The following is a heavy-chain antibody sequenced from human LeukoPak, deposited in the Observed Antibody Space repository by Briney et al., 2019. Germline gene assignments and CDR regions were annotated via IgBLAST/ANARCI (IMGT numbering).Heavy chain of an antibody. Sequence: SETLSLTCTVSGGSVSSGSYYWSWIRQPPGKGLEWIGYIYYSGSTNYNPSLKSRVTISVDTSKNQFSLKLSSVTAADTAVYYCAGSTVTTLGLEDRGQGTLVTVSS. CDR3: AGSTVTTLGLED. CDR1: GGSVSSGSYY. D-gene: IGHD4-17*01. CDR2: IYYSGST. V-gene: IGHV4-61*01. J-gene: IGHJ4*02.